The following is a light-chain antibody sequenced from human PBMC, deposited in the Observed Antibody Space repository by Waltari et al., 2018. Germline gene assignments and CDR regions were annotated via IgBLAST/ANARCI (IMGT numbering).Light chain of an antibody. V-gene: IGLV2-14*01. CDR1: SSDVGFYTY. CDR2: DVS. CDR3: NSYAGSSSWV. Sequence: QSALTQPASVSGSPGQSITISCTGTSSDVGFYTYVSWYQQHPGKAPELMIYDVSERPSGVSKRFSGSKSGNTASLTISGLQAEDEADYYCNSYAGSSSWVFGGGTKLTVL. J-gene: IGLJ3*02.